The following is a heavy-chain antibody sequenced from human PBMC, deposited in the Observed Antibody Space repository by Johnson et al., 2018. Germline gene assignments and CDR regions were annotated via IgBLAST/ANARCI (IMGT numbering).Heavy chain of an antibody. CDR2: ISYDGSNT. D-gene: IGHD3-22*01. CDR1: GFTFSSYG. V-gene: IGHV3-30*18. Sequence: QLLESGGGVVQPGRSLRLSCSASGFTFSSYGMHWVRQAPGKGLAWVAVISYDGSNTYYADSVKGRFTISRENSTNTLYLQMTSLRAEETAVYYCAKENSYDSSGYYGGGAFDIWGQGKMVTVSS. CDR3: AKENSYDSSGYYGGGAFDI. J-gene: IGHJ3*02.